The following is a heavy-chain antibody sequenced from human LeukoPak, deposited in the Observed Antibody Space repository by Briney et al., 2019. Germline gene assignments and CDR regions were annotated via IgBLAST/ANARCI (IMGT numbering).Heavy chain of an antibody. V-gene: IGHV6-1*01. Sequence: SQTLSLTCAISGDTVSSKRSAWNWIRQSPSRGLEWLGRTYYRSKWYNDYAVSAKSRITINPDTSKNQFSLQLNSVSPEDTAVYYCARVNSWTEEPDTGFDYWGQGILVTVSS. J-gene: IGHJ4*02. CDR3: ARVNSWTEEPDTGFDY. CDR1: GDTVSSKRSA. CDR2: TYYRSKWYN. D-gene: IGHD1-14*01.